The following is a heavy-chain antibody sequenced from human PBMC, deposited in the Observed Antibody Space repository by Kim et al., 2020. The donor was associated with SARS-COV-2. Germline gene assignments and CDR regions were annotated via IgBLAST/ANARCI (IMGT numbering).Heavy chain of an antibody. D-gene: IGHD3-3*01. Sequence: ASVKVSCKASGYTFTGYYMHWVRQAPGQGLEWMGWINPNSGGTNYAQKFQGRVTMTRDTSISTAYMELSRLRSDDTAVYYCARDSGTYYDFWSVYSGYGMDFWGQGTTVTVSS. J-gene: IGHJ6*02. V-gene: IGHV1-2*02. CDR1: GYTFTGYY. CDR2: INPNSGGT. CDR3: ARDSGTYYDFWSVYSGYGMDF.